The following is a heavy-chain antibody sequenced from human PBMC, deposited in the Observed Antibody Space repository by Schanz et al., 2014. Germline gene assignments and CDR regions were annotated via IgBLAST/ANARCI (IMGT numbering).Heavy chain of an antibody. D-gene: IGHD6-19*01. J-gene: IGHJ4*02. V-gene: IGHV3-21*01. CDR2: ISVSSSYI. Sequence: EVHLVESGGGLVKPGGSLRLSCGASGFTFSDYSMNWVRQAPGKGLEWVSSISVSSSYIYYADSVKGRFTISRDNAKNSLYLQMSSLRAEDTAVYYWARDRVQYSSGWYSDSWGQGTLVTGSS. CDR3: ARDRVQYSSGWYSDS. CDR1: GFTFSDYS.